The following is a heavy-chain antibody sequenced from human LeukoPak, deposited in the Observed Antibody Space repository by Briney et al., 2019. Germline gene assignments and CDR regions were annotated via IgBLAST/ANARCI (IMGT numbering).Heavy chain of an antibody. V-gene: IGHV4-61*02. CDR3: SDSADY. CDR2: IYTSGST. Sequence: SQTLSLTCTVSGGSISSGSYYWSWIRQPAGKGLEWIGRIYTSGSTNYNPSLKSRVTISVDTSKNQFSLKLSSVTAADTAVYYCSDSADYWGQGTLVTVSS. CDR1: GGSISSGSYY. D-gene: IGHD5-18*01. J-gene: IGHJ4*02.